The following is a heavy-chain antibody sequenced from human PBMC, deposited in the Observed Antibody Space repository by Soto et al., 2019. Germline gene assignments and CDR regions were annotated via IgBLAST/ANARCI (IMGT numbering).Heavy chain of an antibody. V-gene: IGHV3-72*01. CDR1: GFTLSDHY. CDR3: VRDTYFSDSSSYTRCFDF. D-gene: IGHD3-22*01. J-gene: IGHJ4*02. Sequence: ESGGGLVPPGGSLRLSCSVSGFTLSDHYIDWVRQAPGKGLEWVGRSRNQANGYSTIYAASVKGRFTTSRDDSKNLVYLQMESLRTEDTAVYYCVRDTYFSDSSSYTRCFDFWGQGALVTVSS. CDR2: SRNQANGYST.